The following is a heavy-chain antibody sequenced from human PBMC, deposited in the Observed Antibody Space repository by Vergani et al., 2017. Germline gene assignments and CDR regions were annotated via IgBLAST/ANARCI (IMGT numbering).Heavy chain of an antibody. CDR3: ASVRVRGRQTIDY. Sequence: QVQLQQWGAGLLKPSETLSLTCAVYGGSFSGYYWSWIRQPPGKGLEWIGEINHSGSTNYNPSLKSRVTISVDPAKTQFSLKLRSVTAADTAVYYCASVRVRGRQTIDYWGQGTLVTVSS. CDR2: INHSGST. V-gene: IGHV4-34*01. D-gene: IGHD3-10*01. J-gene: IGHJ4*02. CDR1: GGSFSGYY.